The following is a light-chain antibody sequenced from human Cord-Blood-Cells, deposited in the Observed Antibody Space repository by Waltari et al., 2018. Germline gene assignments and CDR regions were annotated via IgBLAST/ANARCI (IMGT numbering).Light chain of an antibody. CDR2: QDS. Sequence: SYELTQPPSVSVSPGQTASITCSGDKLGDKYACWYQQKPGQSPLLGIYQDSKWPSGIPERFSGSNYGNTATLTISGTQAMDEADYYCQAWDSSTAVFGGGTKLTVL. J-gene: IGLJ2*01. CDR1: KLGDKY. V-gene: IGLV3-1*01. CDR3: QAWDSSTAV.